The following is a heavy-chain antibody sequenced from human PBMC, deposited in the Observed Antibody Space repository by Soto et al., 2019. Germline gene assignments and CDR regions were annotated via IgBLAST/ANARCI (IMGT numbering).Heavy chain of an antibody. V-gene: IGHV3-30*18. CDR2: ISYGGSNK. D-gene: IGHD5-18*01. Sequence: GGSLRLSFAASGLTFSSYGMHWVRQAPGKGLEWVAVISYGGSNKYYADSVKGRFTISRDNSKNALYLQMNSLRAEDTAVYYCAKKISRGYSYGIDYWGQGTLVTVSS. CDR3: AKKISRGYSYGIDY. J-gene: IGHJ4*02. CDR1: GLTFSSYG.